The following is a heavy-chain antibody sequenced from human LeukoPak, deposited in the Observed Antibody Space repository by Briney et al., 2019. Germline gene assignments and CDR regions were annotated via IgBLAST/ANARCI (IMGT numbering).Heavy chain of an antibody. Sequence: GESLRLSCVGSGFTFSSHAISWVRQAPGKGLEWVSVIGATGSTAFYTDSVKGRFTISRDNSINTLFLQMNSVRAEDTDVYYCAKRRIEGHESFDIWGQGTMVTVSS. CDR3: AKRRIEGHESFDI. CDR1: GFTFSSHA. CDR2: IGATGSTA. V-gene: IGHV3-23*01. J-gene: IGHJ3*02.